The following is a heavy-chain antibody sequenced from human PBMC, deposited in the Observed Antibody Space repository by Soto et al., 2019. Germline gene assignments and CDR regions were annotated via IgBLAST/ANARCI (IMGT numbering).Heavy chain of an antibody. CDR1: GGSISSYY. J-gene: IGHJ5*02. CDR2: IYYSGST. CDR3: ARQRDWFDP. V-gene: IGHV4-59*08. Sequence: SETLSLTCTVSGGSISSYYWSWIRQPPGKGLEWIGYIYYSGSTNYNPSLKSRVTISVDTSKNQSSLKLSSVTAADTAVYYCARQRDWFDPWGQGTLVTVSS.